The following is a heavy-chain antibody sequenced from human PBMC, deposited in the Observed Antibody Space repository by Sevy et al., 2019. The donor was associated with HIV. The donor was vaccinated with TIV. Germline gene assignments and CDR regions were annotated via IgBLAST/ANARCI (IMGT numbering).Heavy chain of an antibody. CDR1: GYTFTDYY. J-gene: IGHJ4*02. CDR2: INPKSGGT. V-gene: IGHV1-2*06. Sequence: ASVKVSCKASGYTFTDYYMHWVRQAPGQGLEWMGRINPKSGGTNYAQKFQGRVTMTRDTSISTAYMELSRLRPDDTAVYYCARYCSSTSCYAPPFDYWGQGTLVTVSS. D-gene: IGHD2-2*01. CDR3: ARYCSSTSCYAPPFDY.